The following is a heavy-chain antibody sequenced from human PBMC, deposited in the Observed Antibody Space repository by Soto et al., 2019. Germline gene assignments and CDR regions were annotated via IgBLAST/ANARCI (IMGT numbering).Heavy chain of an antibody. Sequence: EVQLVESGGGLVQPGRSLRLSCAASGFTFDDYAMHWVRQAPGKGLEWVSGISWNSGSIGYAGSVKGRFTISRDNAKNSLYLQMNSLRAEDTALYYCAKDITSYYYGSGSYAFDIWGQGTMVTVSS. CDR3: AKDITSYYYGSGSYAFDI. CDR2: ISWNSGSI. CDR1: GFTFDDYA. V-gene: IGHV3-9*01. D-gene: IGHD3-10*01. J-gene: IGHJ3*02.